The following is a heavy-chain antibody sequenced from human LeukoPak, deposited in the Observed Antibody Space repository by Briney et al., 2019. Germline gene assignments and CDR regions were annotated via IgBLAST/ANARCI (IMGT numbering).Heavy chain of an antibody. V-gene: IGHV1-18*01. CDR2: MNPNSGNT. CDR3: ARGLSRAGNAFDI. CDR1: GYTFTSYD. D-gene: IGHD6-19*01. J-gene: IGHJ3*02. Sequence: ASVKVSCKASGYTFTSYDINWVRQATGQGLEWMGWMNPNSGNTNYAQKLQGRVTMTTDTSTSTAYMELRSLRSDDTAVYYCARGLSRAGNAFDIWGQGTMVTVSS.